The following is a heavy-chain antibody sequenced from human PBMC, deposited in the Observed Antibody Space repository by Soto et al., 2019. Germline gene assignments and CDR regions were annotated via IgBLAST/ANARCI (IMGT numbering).Heavy chain of an antibody. CDR1: GDSISSGGYY. Sequence: QVQLQESGPGLVKPSQTLSLTCTVSGDSISSGGYYWSWIRQHPGKGLEWIGYIYYSGSTYYNPSRXXRXTXLGDTSKNQFSLKLSSVTAADTAVYYCARVEEGLVYWGQGTLVTVSS. CDR2: IYYSGST. CDR3: ARVEEGLVY. J-gene: IGHJ4*02. D-gene: IGHD1-1*01. V-gene: IGHV4-31*03.